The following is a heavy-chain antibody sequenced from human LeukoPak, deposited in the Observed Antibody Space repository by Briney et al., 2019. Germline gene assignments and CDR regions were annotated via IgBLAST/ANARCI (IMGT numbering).Heavy chain of an antibody. CDR1: GFTFSSYG. J-gene: IGHJ4*02. CDR2: IRYDGSNK. Sequence: GGSLRLSCAASGFTFSSYGMHWVRQAPGKGLEWVAFIRYDGSNKYYADSVKGRFTISRDNSKNTLYLQMNSLRAEDTAVYYCAKDPILEWLLSPVYYFDYWGQGTLVTVSS. CDR3: AKDPILEWLLSPVYYFDY. V-gene: IGHV3-30*02. D-gene: IGHD3-3*01.